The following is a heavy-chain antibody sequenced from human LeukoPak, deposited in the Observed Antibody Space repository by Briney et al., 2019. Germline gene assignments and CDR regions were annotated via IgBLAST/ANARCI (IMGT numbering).Heavy chain of an antibody. J-gene: IGHJ4*02. CDR2: VSGCGTSR. CDR1: GFTFSSYA. V-gene: IGHV3-23*01. CDR3: AKDFEPNPSYAFAY. D-gene: IGHD2-2*01. Sequence: WGSLRLSCTASGFTFSSYAISWVRQAPRQGLELVSAVSGCGTSRYYSDSLKSRLTIICVSLNNTLFLLMISFVADAAALVYFAKDFEPNPSYAFAYCGQGNLVTVS.